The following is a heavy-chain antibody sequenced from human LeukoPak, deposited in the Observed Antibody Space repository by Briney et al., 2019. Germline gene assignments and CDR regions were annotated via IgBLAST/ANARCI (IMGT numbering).Heavy chain of an antibody. CDR1: GFSFSTYE. V-gene: IGHV3-23*01. CDR3: VRSSSSSGMDV. Sequence: PGGSLRLSCVVSGFSFSTYEMNWVRQAPGKGLEWVSSISVSGGSTYYAGSVKGRFTISRDNSKNTLYLQMNSLRAEDTAVYYCVRSSSSSGMDVWGQGTTVTVSS. J-gene: IGHJ6*02. CDR2: ISVSGGST. D-gene: IGHD6-13*01.